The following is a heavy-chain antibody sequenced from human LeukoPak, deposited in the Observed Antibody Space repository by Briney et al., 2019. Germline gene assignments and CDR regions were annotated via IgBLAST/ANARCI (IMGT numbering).Heavy chain of an antibody. D-gene: IGHD2-2*01. CDR1: GGSFSGYY. CDR3: ARGLVGYCSGTSCSNRPSLSMDV. CDR2: INHSGST. Sequence: SETLSLTCAVYGGSFSGYYWSWIRQPPGKGLEWIGEINHSGSTNYNPSLKSRVTISVDTSKNQFSLKLSSVTAADTAVYYCARGLVGYCSGTSCSNRPSLSMDVWGKGTTVTVSS. J-gene: IGHJ6*03. V-gene: IGHV4-34*01.